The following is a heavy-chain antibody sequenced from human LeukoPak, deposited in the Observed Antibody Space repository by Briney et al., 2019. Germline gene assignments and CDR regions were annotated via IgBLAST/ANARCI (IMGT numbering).Heavy chain of an antibody. V-gene: IGHV4-4*07. CDR2: IYTSGST. CDR1: GGSISSYY. D-gene: IGHD2-2*01. J-gene: IGHJ6*03. CDR3: AREETRSVVPAAHYYYHYMDV. Sequence: SETLSLTCTVSGGSISSYYWSWIRQPAGKGLEWIGRIYTSGSTNYNPSLKSRVTMSVDTSENQFFLKLSSVTAADTAVYYCAREETRSVVPAAHYYYHYMDVWGKGTTVTVSS.